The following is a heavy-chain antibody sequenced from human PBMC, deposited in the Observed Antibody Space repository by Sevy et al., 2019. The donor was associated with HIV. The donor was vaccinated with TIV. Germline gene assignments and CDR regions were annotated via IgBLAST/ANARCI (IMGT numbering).Heavy chain of an antibody. J-gene: IGHJ5*02. V-gene: IGHV4-38-2*01. CDR1: GYSISSGYY. Sequence: TLSLTCAVSGYSISSGYYWGWIRQPPGKGLEWIGSIFHSGSTYYNPSLKSRVTISVDTSKNQFSLKLSSVTAADTAVYFCARTPSSYDSSGRYYPWFDPWGQGTLVTVSS. CDR3: ARTPSSYDSSGRYYPWFDP. CDR2: IFHSGST. D-gene: IGHD3-22*01.